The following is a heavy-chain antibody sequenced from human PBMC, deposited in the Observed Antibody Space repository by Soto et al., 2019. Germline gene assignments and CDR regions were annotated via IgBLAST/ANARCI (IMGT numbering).Heavy chain of an antibody. D-gene: IGHD2-15*01. CDR2: IYYSGST. V-gene: IGHV4-31*03. J-gene: IGHJ3*02. CDR1: GGSISSGGYY. CDR3: ARARILGVVVAAPIDAFDI. Sequence: SETLSLTCTVFGGSISSGGYYWSWIRQHPGKGLEWIGYIYYSGSTYYNPSLKSRVTISVDTSKNQFSLKLSSVTAADTAVYYCARARILGVVVAAPIDAFDIWGQGTMVTVSS.